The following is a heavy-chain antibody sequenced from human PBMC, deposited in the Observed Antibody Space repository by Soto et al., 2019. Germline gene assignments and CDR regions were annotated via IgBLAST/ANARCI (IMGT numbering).Heavy chain of an antibody. CDR1: GDSVSSNSAT. D-gene: IGHD3-10*01. Sequence: QTLSLPCAISGDSVSSNSATWNWIRQSPSRGLEWLGRTYYRSKWYNDYAVSVKSRVTINPDTSKSQFSLQLNSVTPDDTAVYYCARSYFASGRQGGYYAMDVWGLGTTVTVSS. V-gene: IGHV6-1*01. CDR2: TYYRSKWYN. CDR3: ARSYFASGRQGGYYAMDV. J-gene: IGHJ6*02.